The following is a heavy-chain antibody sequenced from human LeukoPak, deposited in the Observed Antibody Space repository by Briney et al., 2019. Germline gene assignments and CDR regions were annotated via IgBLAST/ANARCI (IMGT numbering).Heavy chain of an antibody. D-gene: IGHD6-13*01. CDR2: VDPEDGET. CDR3: ATDRPLSSSWYEPFDY. V-gene: IGHV1-69-2*01. J-gene: IGHJ4*02. Sequence: ASVKVSCKVSGYTFTDYYMHWVQQAPGKGLEWMGLVDPEDGETIYAEKFQGRVTITADTSTDTVYMELSSLRSEDTAVYYCATDRPLSSSWYEPFDYWGQGTLVTVSS. CDR1: GYTFTDYY.